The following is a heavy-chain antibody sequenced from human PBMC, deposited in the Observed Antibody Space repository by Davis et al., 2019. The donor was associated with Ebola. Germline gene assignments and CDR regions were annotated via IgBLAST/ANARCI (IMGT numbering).Heavy chain of an antibody. CDR3: AKSGLSFGVVKYHYGMDV. Sequence: GGSLRLSCAASGFPFTTYTLNWVRQAPGKGLACVASVSSYSDHIYYADSVKGRFTISRDNSKKTLYLQMNSLRAEDTAVYYCAKSGLSFGVVKYHYGMDVWGKGTTVTVSS. CDR1: GFPFTTYT. V-gene: IGHV3-23*01. J-gene: IGHJ6*04. CDR2: VSSYSDHI. D-gene: IGHD3-3*01.